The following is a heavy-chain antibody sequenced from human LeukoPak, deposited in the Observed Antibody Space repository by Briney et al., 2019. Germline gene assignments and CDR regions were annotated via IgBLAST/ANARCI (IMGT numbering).Heavy chain of an antibody. Sequence: ASVKVSCKTSGYTFTGYYIYWVRQAPGQGLEWMGWINPNTGGTNYAQKFQARVTMTRDTSISAAYMELSSLTSDDTAVYYCARDWGRAAAPGWGQGTLVTASS. CDR1: GYTFTGYY. V-gene: IGHV1-2*02. D-gene: IGHD6-13*01. J-gene: IGHJ3*01. CDR2: INPNTGGT. CDR3: ARDWGRAAAPG.